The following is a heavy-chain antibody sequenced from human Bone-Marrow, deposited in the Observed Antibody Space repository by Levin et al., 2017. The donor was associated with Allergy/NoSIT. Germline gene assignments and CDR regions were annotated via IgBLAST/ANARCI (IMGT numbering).Heavy chain of an antibody. CDR1: GDSMIRGDYF. Sequence: SETLSLTCTVSGDSMIRGDYFWSWIRQPPGKGLEWIGFTDYSGSTYYNPSLKSREIISVDTSKNQFSLRLTSVTAADTAMYYCARASRLRGDFDAFDIWGQGTLVTVFS. D-gene: IGHD2-21*02. CDR2: TDYSGST. J-gene: IGHJ3*02. CDR3: ARASRLRGDFDAFDI. V-gene: IGHV4-30-4*01.